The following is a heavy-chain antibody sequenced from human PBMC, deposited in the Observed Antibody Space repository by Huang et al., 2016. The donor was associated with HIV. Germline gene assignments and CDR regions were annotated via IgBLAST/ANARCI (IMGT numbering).Heavy chain of an antibody. D-gene: IGHD2-2*01. J-gene: IGHJ6*02. Sequence: SVKVSCKASGYTFTGYYMHWVRQAPGQGLEWMGWINPNSGGTNYAQKFQGRVTMTRDTDISTAYMELSRLRSEDTAVYYCAAGVVPAADYYYYYGMDVWGQGTTVTVSS. CDR2: INPNSGGT. V-gene: IGHV1-2*02. CDR3: AAGVVPAADYYYYYGMDV. CDR1: GYTFTGYY.